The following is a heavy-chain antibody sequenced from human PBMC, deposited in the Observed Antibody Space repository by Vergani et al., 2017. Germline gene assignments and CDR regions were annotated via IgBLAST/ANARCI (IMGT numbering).Heavy chain of an antibody. CDR3: ARGDYGILTGYRY. D-gene: IGHD3-9*01. Sequence: QVQVVQSGAEVKKSGASVKVSCKTSGYTFSNYYMHWVRQAPGQGLEWMGIINPSGGHTNYAQKLQGRVTMTRDTSTSTVYMELSSLRSEDTAIYYCARGDYGILTGYRYWVQGTLVTVSA. CDR2: INPSGGHT. CDR1: GYTFSNYY. V-gene: IGHV1-46*03. J-gene: IGHJ4*02.